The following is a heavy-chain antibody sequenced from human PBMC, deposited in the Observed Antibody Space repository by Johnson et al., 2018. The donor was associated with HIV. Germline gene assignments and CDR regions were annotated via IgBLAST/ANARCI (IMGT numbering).Heavy chain of an antibody. J-gene: IGHJ3*02. Sequence: VQLVESGGGVVQPGRSLRLSCAASGFTFDDYDMHWVRQAPGKGLEWVSSIGRNSGTIGYADSVKGRFTISRDNAKNSLYLQMNNLRVEDTAVYYRARDGESEQLPLGDAFDIWDQGTMVTVSS. CDR2: IGRNSGTI. CDR3: ARDGESEQLPLGDAFDI. D-gene: IGHD2-2*01. CDR1: GFTFDDYD. V-gene: IGHV3-9*01.